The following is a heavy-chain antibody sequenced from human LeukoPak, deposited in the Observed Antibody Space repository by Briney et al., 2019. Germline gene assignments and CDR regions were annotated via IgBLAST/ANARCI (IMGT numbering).Heavy chain of an antibody. V-gene: IGHV4-4*02. D-gene: IGHD6-13*01. CDR1: GDSISSRRW. Sequence: PSGTLTLTCGVSGDSISSRRWWSWVRQPPGKGLEWIGDIFHSGSTSYNPSLKSRVTISVDKSKNHFSLRLSSVTVADTAVYYCTRVNFGSSWFWDYWGQGTLVTVSS. CDR2: IFHSGST. CDR3: TRVNFGSSWFWDY. J-gene: IGHJ4*02.